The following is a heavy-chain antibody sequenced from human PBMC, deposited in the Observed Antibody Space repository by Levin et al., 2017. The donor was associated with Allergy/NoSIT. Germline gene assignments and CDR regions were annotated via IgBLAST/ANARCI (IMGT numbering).Heavy chain of an antibody. CDR2: IFYSGST. V-gene: IGHV4-59*01. CDR1: GGSINTYY. J-gene: IGHJ6*02. Sequence: PSETLSLTCTVSGGSINTYYWTWIRQPPGKGLEWIGYIFYSGSTNYNPSLKSRVTMSVDTSKNQFSLKLNSVTAADTAVYYCARDMRKYQGPGRWYHYYGMDVWGQGTTVTVSS. CDR3: ARDMRKYQGPGRWYHYYGMDV. D-gene: IGHD3-10*01.